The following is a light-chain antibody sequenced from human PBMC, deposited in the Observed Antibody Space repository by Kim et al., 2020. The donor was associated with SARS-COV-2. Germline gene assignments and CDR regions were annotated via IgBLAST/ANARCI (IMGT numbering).Light chain of an antibody. CDR3: GSYTSSSTLRV. J-gene: IGLJ3*02. CDR1: SSDVGGYDY. Sequence: QSIPTSSTRSSSDVGGYDYVSWYQQQPGEAPKLLIYDDFKRPSGVSTRFSGSKSGNTASLTISGLQAEDEADYYCGSYTSSSTLRVFGGGTKLTVL. V-gene: IGLV2-14*03. CDR2: DDF.